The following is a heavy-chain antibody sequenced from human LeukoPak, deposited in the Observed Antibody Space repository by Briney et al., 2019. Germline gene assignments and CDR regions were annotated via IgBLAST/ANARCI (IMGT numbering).Heavy chain of an antibody. CDR3: GRDFSGSIDC. CDR1: GDSISNYC. V-gene: IGHV4-59*12. CDR2: VCNTGSRGGT. J-gene: IGHJ4*02. D-gene: IGHD3-10*01. Sequence: SETLSLTCTVSGDSISNYCWGWIRQPPGKGLEWIAYVCNTGSRGGTNYNPSLKSRVTLSIDTSKSQFSLRLSSVTAADTAVYYCGRDFSGSIDCWGQGVLVTVSS.